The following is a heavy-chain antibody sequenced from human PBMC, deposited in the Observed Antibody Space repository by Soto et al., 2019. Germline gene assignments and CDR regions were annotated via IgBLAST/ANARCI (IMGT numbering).Heavy chain of an antibody. CDR1: GGTFSSYA. CDR2: IIPISETT. Sequence: QVQLVQSGAEVKKPGSSVKVSCKASGGTFSSYAISWVRQAPGQGLEWMGGIIPISETTNYAQKFQGRVTITADESKSTAYMELGSLRSEDTAVYYCARSQGSSTSLETYYYYYYGMDVWGQGTTVTVSS. V-gene: IGHV1-69*01. D-gene: IGHD2-2*01. J-gene: IGHJ6*02. CDR3: ARSQGSSTSLETYYYYYYGMDV.